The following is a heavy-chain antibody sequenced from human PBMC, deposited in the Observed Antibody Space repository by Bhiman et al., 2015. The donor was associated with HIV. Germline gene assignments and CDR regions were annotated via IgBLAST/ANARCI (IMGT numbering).Heavy chain of an antibody. V-gene: IGHV3-30-3*01. CDR2: ISYDGSNK. Sequence: QVQLVESGGGVVQPGRSLRLSCVASGFIFSSYIMHWVRQAPGKGLEWVAVISYDGSNKYYADSVKGRFTISRDNSKNTLYVQMNSLRVEDTAVYYCARGREGGSYQGGAFDIWGQGTMVTVSS. CDR3: ARGREGGSYQGGAFDI. J-gene: IGHJ3*02. D-gene: IGHD1-26*01. CDR1: GFIFSSYI.